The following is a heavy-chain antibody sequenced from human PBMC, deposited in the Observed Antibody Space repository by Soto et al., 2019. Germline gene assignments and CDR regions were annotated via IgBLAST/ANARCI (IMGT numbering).Heavy chain of an antibody. J-gene: IGHJ6*03. CDR2: IYYSGST. Sequence: SETLSLTCTVSGGSISSSSYYWGWIRQPPGKGLEWVGSIYYSGSTYYNPSLKSRVTISVDTSKNQFSLKLSSVTAADTAVYYCVSLADYYYMDVWGKGTTVTVSS. CDR1: GGSISSSSYY. V-gene: IGHV4-39*01. CDR3: VSLADYYYMDV.